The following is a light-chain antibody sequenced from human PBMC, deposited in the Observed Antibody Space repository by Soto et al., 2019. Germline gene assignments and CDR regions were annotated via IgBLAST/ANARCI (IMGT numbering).Light chain of an antibody. Sequence: QSVLSQPASVSVSPGQAVTICCTGTSSDVGAYNLVSWYQQYPGKAPKLMIYEVSNRPSGLSNRFSASKSGNTASLTISGLQAEDEADYYCCTSYEGAGKYVFGTGTKVTVL. CDR2: EVS. CDR3: CTSYEGAGKYV. V-gene: IGLV2-14*01. CDR1: SSDVGAYNL. J-gene: IGLJ1*01.